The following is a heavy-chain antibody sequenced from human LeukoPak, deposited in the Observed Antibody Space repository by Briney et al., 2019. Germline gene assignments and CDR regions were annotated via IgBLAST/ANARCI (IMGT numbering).Heavy chain of an antibody. CDR1: GFTFSYYA. V-gene: IGHV3-30*04. CDR2: ISYDGNIK. Sequence: GGSLRLSCAASGFTFSYYAIHWVRQAPGKGLEWVAVISYDGNIKYYADSVMGRFTISRDNSKNTLYLQMNSLRTEDTAMYYCAHGAMYQLDYWGQGTLVTVSS. D-gene: IGHD2-2*01. J-gene: IGHJ4*02. CDR3: AHGAMYQLDY.